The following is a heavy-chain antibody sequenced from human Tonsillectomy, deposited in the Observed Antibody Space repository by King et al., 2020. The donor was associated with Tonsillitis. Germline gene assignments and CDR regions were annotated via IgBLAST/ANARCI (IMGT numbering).Heavy chain of an antibody. J-gene: IGHJ5*02. V-gene: IGHV3-15*01. D-gene: IGHD2-2*01. Sequence: VQLVESGGGLVKPGGSLRLSCAASGFTFGYAWMNWVRQAPGKGLGWVGRVKSKIDGETTDYAAPVKGRFTISRDDSKTTLYLQMNSLTTEDTAVYYCTTDCSNIRCCGWAWFDTWGQGSLVTVSS. CDR3: TTDCSNIRCCGWAWFDT. CDR2: VKSKIDGETT. CDR1: GFTFGYAW.